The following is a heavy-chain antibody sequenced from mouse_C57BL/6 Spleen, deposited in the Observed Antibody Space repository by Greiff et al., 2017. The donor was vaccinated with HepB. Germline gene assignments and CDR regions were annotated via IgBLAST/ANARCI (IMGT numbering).Heavy chain of an antibody. CDR3: ARNWENDY. V-gene: IGHV1-26*01. CDR2: INPNNGGT. CDR1: GYTFTDYY. D-gene: IGHD4-1*01. Sequence: EVQLQQSGPELVKPGASVKISCKASGYTFTDYYMNWVKQSHGKSLEWIGDINPNNGGTSYNQKFKGKATLTVDKSSSTAYMELRSLTSEDSAVYYCARNWENDYWGQGTTLTVSS. J-gene: IGHJ2*01.